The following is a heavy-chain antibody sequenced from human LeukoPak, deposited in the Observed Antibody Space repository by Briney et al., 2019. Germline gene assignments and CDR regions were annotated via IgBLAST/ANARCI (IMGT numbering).Heavy chain of an antibody. CDR2: INHSGST. J-gene: IGHJ4*02. D-gene: IGHD5-18*01. V-gene: IGHV4-34*01. Sequence: SETLSLTCAVHGRSFSGYYWSWSRQPPGKGLEWIGKINHSGSTNYNPSLKSRVTISVDTSKNQFSLKMSSVTAADTAVYYCARENVDTATLYYFYYWGQGTLVTVSS. CDR3: ARENVDTATLYYFYY. CDR1: GRSFSGYY.